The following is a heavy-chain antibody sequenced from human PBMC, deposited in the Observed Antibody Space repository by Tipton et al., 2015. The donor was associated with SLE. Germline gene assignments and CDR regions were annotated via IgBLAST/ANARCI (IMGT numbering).Heavy chain of an antibody. V-gene: IGHV3-21*01. D-gene: IGHD6-19*01. Sequence: GSLRLSCAASGFTFSSYSMNWVRQAPGKGLEWVSSISSSSSYIYYADSVKGRFTISRDNAKNSLYLQMNSLRAGDTAVYYCARGHSSGWYEYFQHWGQGTLVTVSS. CDR1: GFTFSSYS. CDR2: ISSSSSYI. J-gene: IGHJ1*01. CDR3: ARGHSSGWYEYFQH.